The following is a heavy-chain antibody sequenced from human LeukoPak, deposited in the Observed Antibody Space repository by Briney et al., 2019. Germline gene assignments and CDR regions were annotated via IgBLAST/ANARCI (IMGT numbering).Heavy chain of an antibody. CDR3: AKSYYYDSSGTSFFHY. CDR1: GFTFDDYA. Sequence: PGGSLRLSCAASGFTFDDYAMHWVRHAPGKGLEWVSLISGDGGSTYYADSVKGRFTISRDNSKNSLYLQMNSLRTEDTALYYCAKSYYYDSSGTSFFHYWGQGTLVTVSS. V-gene: IGHV3-43*02. J-gene: IGHJ4*02. CDR2: ISGDGGST. D-gene: IGHD3-22*01.